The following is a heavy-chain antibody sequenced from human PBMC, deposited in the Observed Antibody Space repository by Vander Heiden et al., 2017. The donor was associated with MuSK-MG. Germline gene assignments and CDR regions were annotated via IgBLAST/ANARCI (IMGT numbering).Heavy chain of an antibody. CDR2: IWYDGSEA. Sequence: QVQLVESGGGVVQTGRSLRLSCAASGLALRSYGMHSVRQPPGKGLEWVAVIWYDGSEAYYSDSVEGRFIISRDNSENTLYLQMNSLRAEDTAVYFCARETHDAFDIWGQGTMVTVSS. CDR1: GLALRSYG. CDR3: ARETHDAFDI. V-gene: IGHV3-33*01. J-gene: IGHJ3*02.